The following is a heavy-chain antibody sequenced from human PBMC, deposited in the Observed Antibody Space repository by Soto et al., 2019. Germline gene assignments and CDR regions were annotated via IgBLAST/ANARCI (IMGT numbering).Heavy chain of an antibody. J-gene: IGHJ6*03. Sequence: GASVKVCCKASGYTIANYAGQWVRQAQGQRLEWMGWINAGNGNTRYSQKFQDRVTITRDTSARTAYMELSSLRSEDTAVYYCARGHLAVVPVASWYYYMDVWGKGTTVTVSS. CDR2: INAGNGNT. V-gene: IGHV1-3*01. CDR1: GYTIANYA. CDR3: ARGHLAVVPVASWYYYMDV. D-gene: IGHD2-2*01.